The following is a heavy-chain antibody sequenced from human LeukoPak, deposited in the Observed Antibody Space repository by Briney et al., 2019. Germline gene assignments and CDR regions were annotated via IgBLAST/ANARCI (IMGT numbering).Heavy chain of an antibody. Sequence: SVKVSCKASGGTFSSYAISWVRQAPGQGLEWMGGIIPIFGTANYAQKFQGRVTITADESTSTAYMELSSLRSEDTAVYYCARDLRFLEWPPPGMDVWGKGTTVTASS. V-gene: IGHV1-69*01. CDR1: GGTFSSYA. CDR2: IIPIFGTA. D-gene: IGHD3-3*01. J-gene: IGHJ6*03. CDR3: ARDLRFLEWPPPGMDV.